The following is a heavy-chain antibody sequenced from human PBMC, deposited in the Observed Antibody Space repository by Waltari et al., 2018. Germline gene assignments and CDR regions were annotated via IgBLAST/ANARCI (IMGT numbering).Heavy chain of an antibody. Sequence: QVQLVQSGAEVKKPGASVKVSCKASGYTFTSYDINWVRQATGQGLEWMAWMNPNSGSTGYAQKFQGRVSFTWNTSISTAYMELSSLRSEDTALYYCARGDYYYYYYMDVWGKGTTVTVSS. J-gene: IGHJ6*03. CDR1: GYTFTSYD. CDR3: ARGDYYYYYYMDV. V-gene: IGHV1-8*03. CDR2: MNPNSGST.